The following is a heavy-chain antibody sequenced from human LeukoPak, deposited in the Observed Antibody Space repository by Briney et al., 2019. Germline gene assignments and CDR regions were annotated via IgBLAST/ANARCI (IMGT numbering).Heavy chain of an antibody. CDR1: GFTFDDYA. CDR3: AKDTQYSSSSFDY. J-gene: IGHJ4*02. Sequence: PGGSLRLSCAASGFTFDDYAMHWVRQAPGKGLEWVSGISWNSGSIGYADSVKGRFTISRDNAKNSLYLQMNSLRAEDTALYYCAKDTQYSSSSFDYWGQGTLVTVSS. CDR2: ISWNSGSI. D-gene: IGHD6-6*01. V-gene: IGHV3-9*01.